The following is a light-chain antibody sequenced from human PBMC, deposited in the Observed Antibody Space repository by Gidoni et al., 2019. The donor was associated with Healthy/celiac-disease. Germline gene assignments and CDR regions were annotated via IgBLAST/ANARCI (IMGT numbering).Light chain of an antibody. J-gene: IGLJ2*01. Sequence: QSALTQPASVSGSPGQSITISCTGTSSDVGSYNLVSLYQQYPGKAPNRMIYEVRNRPSGVSNRFSGSKSGHTASLAISGLQAEDESDYYCCSHAGSSNVVFGGGTKLTVL. CDR1: SSDVGSYNL. CDR2: EVR. V-gene: IGLV2-23*02. CDR3: CSHAGSSNVV.